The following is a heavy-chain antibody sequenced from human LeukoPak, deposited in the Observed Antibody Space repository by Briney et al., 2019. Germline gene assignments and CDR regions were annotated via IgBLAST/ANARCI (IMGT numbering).Heavy chain of an antibody. CDR1: GGSFSTYY. Sequence: PWETLSLTCTVSGGSFSTYYWSWIRQPAGKGLEWIGHIYTSGTTNYNPSLKSRVTMSIDTSKNQFSLKLSSVTAADTAVYYCARLAYWYFDLWGRGTLVTVSS. CDR3: ARLAYWYFDL. V-gene: IGHV4-4*07. D-gene: IGHD3-3*02. CDR2: IYTSGTT. J-gene: IGHJ2*01.